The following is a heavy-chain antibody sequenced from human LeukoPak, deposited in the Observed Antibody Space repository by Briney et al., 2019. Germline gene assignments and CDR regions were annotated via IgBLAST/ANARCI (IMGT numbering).Heavy chain of an antibody. Sequence: ASVKVSCKASGYTFTGYYMHWVRQAPGQGLEWVGWINPNSGGTNYAQKFQGRVTMTRDTSISTAYMELSRLRSDDTAVYYCARDPVRHSSGWYDYWGQGTLVTVSS. V-gene: IGHV1-2*02. J-gene: IGHJ4*02. CDR2: INPNSGGT. D-gene: IGHD6-19*01. CDR3: ARDPVRHSSGWYDY. CDR1: GYTFTGYY.